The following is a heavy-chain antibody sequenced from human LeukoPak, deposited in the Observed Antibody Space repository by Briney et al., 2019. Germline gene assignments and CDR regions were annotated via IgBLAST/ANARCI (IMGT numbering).Heavy chain of an antibody. J-gene: IGHJ5*02. CDR3: ARDFGGSYEGYNWFDP. V-gene: IGHV4-39*07. CDR1: GGSISSSSYS. D-gene: IGHD1-26*01. Sequence: YPSETLSLTCTVSGGSISSSSYSWRWIRQPPGKGLEWIGSIYYSGSTYYNPSLKSRVTISVDTSKNQFSLKLSSVTAADTAVYYCARDFGGSYEGYNWFDPWGQGTLVTVSS. CDR2: IYYSGST.